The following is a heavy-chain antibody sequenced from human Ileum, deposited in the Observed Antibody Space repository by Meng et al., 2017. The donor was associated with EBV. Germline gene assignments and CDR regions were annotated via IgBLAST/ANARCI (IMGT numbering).Heavy chain of an antibody. CDR3: ARYVPNGSFWYFDF. Sequence: QFQLVQSGADAKKAGASIKVSSKASGYIFTNYDISWVRQAPGQGLEWMGWISVKNGEAKYPQNFQGRVTMTTDTTTSTAYMELRSLTSDDTAVYYCARYVPNGSFWYFDFWGRGTLGTVAS. CDR2: ISVKNGEA. D-gene: IGHD6-13*01. CDR1: GYIFTNYD. V-gene: IGHV1-18*01. J-gene: IGHJ2*01.